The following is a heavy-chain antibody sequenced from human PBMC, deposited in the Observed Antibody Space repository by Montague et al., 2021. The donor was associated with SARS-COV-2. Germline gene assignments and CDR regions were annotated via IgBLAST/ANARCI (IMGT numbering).Heavy chain of an antibody. CDR3: ASGGATYYYDTSGYVNAFDT. V-gene: IGHV4-59*01. CDR1: GDSISTYY. Sequence: SETLSLTCTVSGDSISTYYWSWIRQPPGKGLEWIGYIYYNGYTNXNPSLKSRVTISVDTSKNQFSLRLSSVTAADTAVYFCASGGATYYYDTSGYVNAFDTWGQGTMVTVSS. CDR2: IYYNGYT. D-gene: IGHD3-22*01. J-gene: IGHJ3*02.